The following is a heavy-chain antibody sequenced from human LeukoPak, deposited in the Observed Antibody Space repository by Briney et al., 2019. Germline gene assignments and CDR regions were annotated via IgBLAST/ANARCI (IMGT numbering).Heavy chain of an antibody. CDR2: ISGGGGST. D-gene: IGHD6-19*01. V-gene: IGHV3-23*01. CDR1: GFPLSSYA. Sequence: GGSLRLSCAASGFPLSSYAMSWVRQAPGKGLEWVSGISGGGGSTFYADSVKGRFTISRDNSQNTLYLQMNSLRAEDTAVYYYVNLYSSNYWGQGTLVTVSS. J-gene: IGHJ4*02. CDR3: VNLYSSNY.